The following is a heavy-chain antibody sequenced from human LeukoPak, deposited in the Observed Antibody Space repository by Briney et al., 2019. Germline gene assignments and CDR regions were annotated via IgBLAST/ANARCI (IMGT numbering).Heavy chain of an antibody. CDR2: IYHSGST. J-gene: IGHJ4*02. D-gene: IGHD2-2*02. CDR3: ARVYIGLYTLDY. CDR1: GGSISSGGYY. V-gene: IGHV4-30-2*05. Sequence: SQTLSLTCTVSGGSISSGGYYWSWIRQPPGKGLEWIGYIYHSGSTYYNPSLKSRVTISVDTSKNQFSLKLSSVTAADTAVYYCARVYIGLYTLDYWGQGTLVTVSS.